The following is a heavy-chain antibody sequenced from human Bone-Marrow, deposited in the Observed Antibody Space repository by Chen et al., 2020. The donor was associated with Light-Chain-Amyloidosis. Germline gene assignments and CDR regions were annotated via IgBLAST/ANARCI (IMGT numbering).Heavy chain of an antibody. CDR2: IYPDDSDA. CDR1: GYTLPNYW. Sequence: EVQLEQSGPEEKKPGESLKISCKGSGYTLPNYWSGWVRQMPGKALECMGVIYPDDSDARYSPSFEGPVTISADKSITTAYLQWRSLKASDTAMYYCARRRDGYNFDYWGQGTLVTVSS. J-gene: IGHJ4*02. V-gene: IGHV5-51*01. D-gene: IGHD5-12*01. CDR3: ARRRDGYNFDY.